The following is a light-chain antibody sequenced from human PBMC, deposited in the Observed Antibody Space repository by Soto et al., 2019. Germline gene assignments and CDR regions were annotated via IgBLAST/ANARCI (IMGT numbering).Light chain of an antibody. CDR1: SSNIGSNP. J-gene: IGLJ3*02. CDR3: ATWDDGLYGPV. CDR2: RNS. Sequence: QSVLTQPPSAPGTPGQRVTISCSGSSSNIGSNPVQWYLQLPGMAPKLLIYRNSERPSGVPDRFSGPKSGTSGSLAISGREYEDEADYHCATWDDGLYGPVFVGGTQLTVL. V-gene: IGLV1-44*01.